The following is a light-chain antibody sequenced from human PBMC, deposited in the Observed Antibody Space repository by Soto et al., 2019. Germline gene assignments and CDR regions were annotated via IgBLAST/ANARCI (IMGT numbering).Light chain of an antibody. CDR2: KSS. J-gene: IGKJ1*01. V-gene: IGKV1-5*03. CDR3: QPYVAYRP. CDR1: QSIDSW. Sequence: DIQMTQSPSTLSASVGDRVTITCRASQSIDSWLAWYQQKPGKAPKLLIYKSSSLESGVPSRFSGSGSGPEVTLTISSLQPEDVATYYCQPYVAYRPFCQGTKVEIK.